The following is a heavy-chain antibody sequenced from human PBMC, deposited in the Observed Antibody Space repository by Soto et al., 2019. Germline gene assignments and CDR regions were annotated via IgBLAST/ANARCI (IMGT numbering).Heavy chain of an antibody. Sequence: ASVKVSCKASGYTFTNYAMHWVRQAPGQRLEWMGWINAAIGNTKYSQKFQGSVTITRDTSANTAYMELSSLRSEDTAVYYCARRNVYGSGSYSFDYCGQGTLVTVSS. J-gene: IGHJ4*02. V-gene: IGHV1-3*01. CDR1: GYTFTNYA. CDR2: INAAIGNT. D-gene: IGHD3-10*01. CDR3: ARRNVYGSGSYSFDY.